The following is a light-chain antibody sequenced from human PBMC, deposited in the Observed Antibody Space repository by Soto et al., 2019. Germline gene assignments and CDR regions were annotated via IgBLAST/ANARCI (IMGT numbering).Light chain of an antibody. J-gene: IGLJ1*01. V-gene: IGLV1-40*01. Sequence: QSVLTQPPSVSGAPGQRVTISCTGSNSDIGAGYDVHWYQQLPGTAPKLVIYANNNRPSGVPDRFSASKSGTSASLAITGLQADDEADYYCPSYHSSLRGVFGTGTKLTVL. CDR1: NSDIGAGYD. CDR3: PSYHSSLRGV. CDR2: ANN.